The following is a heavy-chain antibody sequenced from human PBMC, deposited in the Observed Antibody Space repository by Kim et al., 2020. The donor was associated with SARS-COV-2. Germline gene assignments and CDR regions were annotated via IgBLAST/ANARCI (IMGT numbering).Heavy chain of an antibody. CDR3: VIERVVEWLSYYTFDQ. D-gene: IGHD3-22*01. CDR2: VSYDGTDT. V-gene: IGHV3-30*04. CDR1: GFKFSGHA. J-gene: IGHJ4*01. Sequence: GGSLRLSCAASGFKFSGHAMHWVRQAPGKGLEWVALVSYDGTDTHHADSVKGRFTIARDNSRNTLYLQLDSLRTEDTAVYHCVIERVVEWLSYYTFDQWG.